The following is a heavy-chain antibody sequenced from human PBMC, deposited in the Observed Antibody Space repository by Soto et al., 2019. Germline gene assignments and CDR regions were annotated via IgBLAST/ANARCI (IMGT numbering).Heavy chain of an antibody. D-gene: IGHD2-2*01. CDR2: IIPIFGTA. V-gene: IGHV1-69*13. CDR1: GGTFSSYA. CDR3: ARSFISTSCPGYYYYGMDV. Sequence: SVKVSCKASGGTFSSYAISWVRQAPGQGLEWMGGIIPIFGTANYAQKFQGRVTITADESTSTAYMELSSLRSEDTAVYYCARSFISTSCPGYYYYGMDVSGQGTTVTVSS. J-gene: IGHJ6*02.